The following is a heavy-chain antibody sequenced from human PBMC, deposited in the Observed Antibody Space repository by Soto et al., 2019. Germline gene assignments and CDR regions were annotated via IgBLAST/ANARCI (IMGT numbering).Heavy chain of an antibody. CDR2: TRHDGSNT. Sequence: QVQLVQSGGGVVQPGRPLRLSCEASGFNFRGYGMHWVRQAPGKGLEWVAITRHDGSNTYYADSVRGRFTISRDNSKNTLYLQMNSLRVEDTAVYYCARDGVGITTFFGYFDYWGQGILITVSS. V-gene: IGHV3-33*01. CDR1: GFNFRGYG. CDR3: ARDGVGITTFFGYFDY. D-gene: IGHD1-26*01. J-gene: IGHJ4*02.